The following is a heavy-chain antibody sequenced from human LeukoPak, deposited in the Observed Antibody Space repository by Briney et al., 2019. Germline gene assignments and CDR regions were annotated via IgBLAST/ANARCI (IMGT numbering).Heavy chain of an antibody. CDR3: ARVAYPWYFDY. CDR2: TYNIGTTI. Sequence: GGSLRLSCAASGFTFSDYYMSWIRQAPGQGLECISYTYNIGTTIFYADSVKGRFTISRDNAKNSLYLQMNSLRAEDTAVYYCARVAYPWYFDYWGQGTLVTVSS. V-gene: IGHV3-11*04. CDR1: GFTFSDYY. D-gene: IGHD2-2*01. J-gene: IGHJ4*02.